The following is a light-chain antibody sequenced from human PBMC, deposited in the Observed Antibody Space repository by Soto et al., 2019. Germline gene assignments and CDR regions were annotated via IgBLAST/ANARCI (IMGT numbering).Light chain of an antibody. CDR2: GAS. CDR1: QGISSY. Sequence: DIQLTQSPSFLSASLGDRVTITCRASQGISSYLAWYQQKPGKAPKLLIPGASTLQSGVPSRFSGSGSGTEFTLTISTLQPEDVAIYYCQQLKTFPLTFGGGTKVEIK. V-gene: IGKV1-9*01. CDR3: QQLKTFPLT. J-gene: IGKJ4*01.